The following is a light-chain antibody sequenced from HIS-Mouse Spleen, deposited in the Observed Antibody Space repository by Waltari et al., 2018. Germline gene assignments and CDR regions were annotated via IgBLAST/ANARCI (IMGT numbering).Light chain of an antibody. CDR3: SSYTSSSPYVV. CDR1: SSDVGGYNY. Sequence: QPASVSGSPGQSITISCTGTSSDVGGYNYVSWYQQHPGKAPKLMIYEVSNRPSGVSNRFSGSKSGNTASLTISGLQVEDEADYYCSSYTSSSPYVVFGGGTKLTVL. J-gene: IGLJ2*01. CDR2: EVS. V-gene: IGLV2-14*01.